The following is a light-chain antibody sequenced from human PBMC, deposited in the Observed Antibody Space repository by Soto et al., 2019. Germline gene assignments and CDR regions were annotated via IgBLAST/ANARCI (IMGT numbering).Light chain of an antibody. CDR1: QSVSSN. Sequence: EIVMTPSPAPLSVSPGERATLSCRASQSVSSNLAWYQQKHGQXPRXXIYGASTRATGIPARFSGSGSGTEFTLTISSLQPDDFETYYCQQYNSYLITFGQGTRLEIK. J-gene: IGKJ5*01. CDR3: QQYNSYLIT. V-gene: IGKV3-15*01. CDR2: GAS.